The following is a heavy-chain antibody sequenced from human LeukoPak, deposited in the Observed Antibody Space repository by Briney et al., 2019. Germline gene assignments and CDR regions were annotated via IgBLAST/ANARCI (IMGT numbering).Heavy chain of an antibody. CDR3: ARDHYYGSGRDFDY. V-gene: IGHV3-48*01. J-gene: IGHJ4*02. CDR1: GFTFSSSS. D-gene: IGHD3-10*01. CDR2: ISTSGGTI. Sequence: GGSLRLSCAASGFTFSSSSMNWVRQAPEKGLEWVSYISTSGGTIYYADSVKGRFTISRDNSKNTLYLQMNSLRAEDTAVYYCARDHYYGSGRDFDYWGQGTLVTVSS.